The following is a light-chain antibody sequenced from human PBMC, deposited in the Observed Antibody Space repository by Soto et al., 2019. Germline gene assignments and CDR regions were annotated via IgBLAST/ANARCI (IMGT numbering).Light chain of an antibody. CDR2: EVS. CDR1: SSDVGGYNY. J-gene: IGLJ3*02. CDR3: SSYAGSNNLV. Sequence: QAVVTQPPSASGSPGQSVTISCTGTSSDVGGYNYVSWYQQYPGKAPKLMIYEVSKRPSGVPDRFSGSKSGNTAALTVSGLQAEDEADYYCSSYAGSNNLVFGGGTKLTVL. V-gene: IGLV2-8*01.